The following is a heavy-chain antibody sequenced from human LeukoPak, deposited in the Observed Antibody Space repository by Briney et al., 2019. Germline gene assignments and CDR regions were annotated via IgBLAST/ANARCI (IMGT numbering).Heavy chain of an antibody. V-gene: IGHV4-38-2*01. D-gene: IGHD3-22*01. CDR3: ARVVADPDTSGYFYPWYFDL. J-gene: IGHJ2*01. CDR1: GYSISSGYY. Sequence: SETLSLTCAVSGYSISSGYYWGWIRQPPGEGLEWIASIYHSGSTYYNPSLKSRVTISVDMSKNQFSLKLSSATAADTAVYYCARVVADPDTSGYFYPWYFDLWGRGTLVTVSS. CDR2: IYHSGST.